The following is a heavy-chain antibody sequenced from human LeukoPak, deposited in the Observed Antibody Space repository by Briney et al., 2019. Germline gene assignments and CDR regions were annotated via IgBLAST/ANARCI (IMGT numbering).Heavy chain of an antibody. CDR2: ISAYNGNT. Sequence: ASVKVSCKASGGTFSNYAISWVRQAPGQGLEWMGWISAYNGNTNYAQKLQGRVTMTTDTSTSTAYMELRSLRSDDTAVYYCARERVGSGYDIDYWGQGTLVTVSS. CDR3: ARERVGSGYDIDY. CDR1: GGTFSNYA. V-gene: IGHV1-18*01. J-gene: IGHJ4*02. D-gene: IGHD5-12*01.